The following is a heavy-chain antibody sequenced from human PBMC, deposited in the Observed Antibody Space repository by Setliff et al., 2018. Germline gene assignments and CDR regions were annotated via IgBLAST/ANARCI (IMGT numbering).Heavy chain of an antibody. J-gene: IGHJ3*02. V-gene: IGHV5-51*01. CDR3: ARQAIFGSDAFDI. D-gene: IGHD3-3*01. Sequence: PGESLKISCKASEYSFTTYWIGWVRQMPGKGLEWMGIIYPGDSDTRYSPSFQGQVTISADKSICTAYLQWSSLKASDTAMYYCARQAIFGSDAFDIWGQGTMVTVSS. CDR2: IYPGDSDT. CDR1: EYSFTTYW.